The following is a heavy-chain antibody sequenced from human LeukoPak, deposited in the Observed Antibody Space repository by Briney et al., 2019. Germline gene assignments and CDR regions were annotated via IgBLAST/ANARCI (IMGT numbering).Heavy chain of an antibody. D-gene: IGHD3-10*01. Sequence: GGSLRLSCAASGFTFSSSAMNWVRQAPGKGLEWVSTISHSAHGIFYTDSVKGRFTNSRDNSNNTVYLQMNSLRAEDTALYYCAREEERFASWGYFKYWGQGALVTVSS. CDR1: GFTFSSSA. J-gene: IGHJ4*02. CDR3: AREEERFASWGYFKY. V-gene: IGHV3-23*01. CDR2: ISHSAHGI.